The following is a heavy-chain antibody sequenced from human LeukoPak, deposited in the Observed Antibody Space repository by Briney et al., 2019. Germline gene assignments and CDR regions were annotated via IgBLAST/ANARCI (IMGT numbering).Heavy chain of an antibody. D-gene: IGHD6-19*01. V-gene: IGHV3-23*01. Sequence: GGSLRLSCAASGFTLSSYEMNWVRQAPGKGLEWVSSISESGGTTDYADSVKGRFTISRDNSKNTLYLQMNSMRAEDTAVYYCGRQWLVNGWGQGTLVTVSS. CDR2: ISESGGTT. CDR3: GRQWLVNG. J-gene: IGHJ4*02. CDR1: GFTLSSYE.